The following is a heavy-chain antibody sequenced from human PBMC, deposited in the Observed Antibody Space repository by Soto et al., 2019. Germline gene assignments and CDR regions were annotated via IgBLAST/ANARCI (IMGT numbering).Heavy chain of an antibody. CDR3: AKDIRKYYYGSGVDY. D-gene: IGHD3-10*01. CDR2: ISWDGGST. CDR1: GFTFDDYA. Sequence: GGSLRLSCAASGFTFDDYAMHWVRQAPGKGLEWVSLISWDGGSTYYADSVKGRFTISRDNSKNSLYLQMNSLRAEDTALYYCAKDIRKYYYGSGVDYWGQGTMATV. V-gene: IGHV3-43D*04. J-gene: IGHJ4*02.